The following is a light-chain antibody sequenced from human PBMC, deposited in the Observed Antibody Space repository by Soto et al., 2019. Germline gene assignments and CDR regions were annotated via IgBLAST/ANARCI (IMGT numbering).Light chain of an antibody. CDR1: SSDVGGYNY. CDR2: EVS. V-gene: IGLV2-8*01. J-gene: IGLJ1*01. CDR3: SSYAGSNTLKV. Sequence: QSALTQPPSASGSPGQSVTISCTGTSSDVGGYNYVSWYQQHPGKAPKLMIYEVSKRPSGVPDRFSGSKSGNTASLTVSGLQAEDEADYNCSSYAGSNTLKVFGTGTKVTVL.